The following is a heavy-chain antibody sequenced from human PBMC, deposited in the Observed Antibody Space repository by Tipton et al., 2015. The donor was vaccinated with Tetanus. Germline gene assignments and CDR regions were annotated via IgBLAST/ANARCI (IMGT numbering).Heavy chain of an antibody. V-gene: IGHV4-30-2*03. D-gene: IGHD3-3*01. CDR1: GGSLRSGDHY. CDR2: IYSYNGNT. J-gene: IGHJ5*02. CDR3: AMSADNWFDP. Sequence: TLSLTCTVSGGSLRSGDHYWSWIRQPPGKGLEWIGNIYSYNGNTLQNPSLQSRVTISLDKSKNQFSLKLRSVTAADTAVYYCAMSADNWFDPWGQGTLVTVSS.